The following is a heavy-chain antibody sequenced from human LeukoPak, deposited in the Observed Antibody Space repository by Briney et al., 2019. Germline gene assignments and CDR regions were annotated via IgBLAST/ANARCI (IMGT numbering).Heavy chain of an antibody. CDR3: ARGGAATHYYYYYMDV. Sequence: ASVKVSCKASGYTFTGYYMHWVRQAPGQGLEWMGWINPNSGGTNYAQKFQGRVTMTRDTSISTAYMELSRLRFDDTAVYYCARGGAATHYYYYYMDVWGKGTTVTVSS. CDR2: INPNSGGT. V-gene: IGHV1-2*02. D-gene: IGHD1-26*01. J-gene: IGHJ6*03. CDR1: GYTFTGYY.